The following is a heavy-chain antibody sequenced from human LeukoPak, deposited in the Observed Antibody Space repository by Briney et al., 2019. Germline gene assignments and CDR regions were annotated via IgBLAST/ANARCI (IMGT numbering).Heavy chain of an antibody. D-gene: IGHD2-15*01. CDR1: GFTFTNYP. CDR3: AREDGYCSGGNCYSYFDS. Sequence: GGSLRLSCAASGFTFTNYPMSWVRQAPGKGLEWVAYIKKTGSETYYVDSVKGRFTITRDNTRNSLFLQMYSLRAEDTAVYFCAREDGYCSGGNCYSYFDSWGQGTLVTVSS. J-gene: IGHJ4*02. CDR2: IKKTGSET. V-gene: IGHV3-7*01.